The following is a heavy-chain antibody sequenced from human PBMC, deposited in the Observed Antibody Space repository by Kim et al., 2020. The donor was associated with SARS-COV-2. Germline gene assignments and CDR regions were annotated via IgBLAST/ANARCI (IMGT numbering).Heavy chain of an antibody. CDR1: GGTFSSYA. V-gene: IGHV1-69*13. CDR3: ARDRRGGAGIAVAGSNWFDP. D-gene: IGHD6-19*01. J-gene: IGHJ5*02. Sequence: SVKVSCKASGGTFSSYAISWVRQAPGQGLEWMGGIIPIFGTANYAQKFQGRVTITADESTSTAYMELSSLRSEDTAVYYCARDRRGGAGIAVAGSNWFDPWGQGTLVTVSS. CDR2: IIPIFGTA.